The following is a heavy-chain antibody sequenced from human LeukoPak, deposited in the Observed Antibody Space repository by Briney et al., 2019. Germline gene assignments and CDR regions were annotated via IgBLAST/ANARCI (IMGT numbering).Heavy chain of an antibody. Sequence: ASVKVSCKASGYTFTSYYMHWVRQAPGQGLEWMGIINPSGGSTSYAQKFQGRVTMTRDTSTSTVYMELSSLRSEDTAVYYCARGPTLEAVAGRGRGFDYWGQGTLVTVSS. CDR3: ARGPTLEAVAGRGRGFDY. V-gene: IGHV1-46*01. CDR2: INPSGGST. J-gene: IGHJ4*02. D-gene: IGHD6-19*01. CDR1: GYTFTSYY.